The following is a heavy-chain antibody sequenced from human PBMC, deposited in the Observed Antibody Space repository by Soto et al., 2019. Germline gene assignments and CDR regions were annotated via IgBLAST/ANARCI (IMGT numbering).Heavy chain of an antibody. Sequence: QVQLVQSGAEVKKPGSSVKVSCKASGGTFSSYAISWVRQAPGQGLEWMGGIIPIFGTANYAQKFQGRVKITADESTSTAYMELSSLRSEETAVYYCARVRDFYDYVWGSYRENWFDPWGQGTLVTVSS. D-gene: IGHD3-16*02. V-gene: IGHV1-69*01. CDR2: IIPIFGTA. J-gene: IGHJ5*02. CDR3: ARVRDFYDYVWGSYRENWFDP. CDR1: GGTFSSYA.